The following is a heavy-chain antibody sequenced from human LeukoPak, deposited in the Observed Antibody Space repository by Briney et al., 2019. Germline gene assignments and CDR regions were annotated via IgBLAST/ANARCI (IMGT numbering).Heavy chain of an antibody. V-gene: IGHV1-18*01. Sequence: ASVKVSCKASGYTFTSYGISWVRQAPGQGLEWMGWISAYNGNTNYAQKLQGRVTMTTDTSTSTAYMELRSLRSDDTAVYYCARERGADFWSGYYTYWGQGTLVTVSS. CDR1: GYTFTSYG. D-gene: IGHD3-3*01. CDR3: ARERGADFWSGYYTY. J-gene: IGHJ4*02. CDR2: ISAYNGNT.